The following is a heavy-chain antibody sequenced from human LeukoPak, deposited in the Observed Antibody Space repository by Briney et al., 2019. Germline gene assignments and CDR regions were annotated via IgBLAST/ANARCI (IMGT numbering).Heavy chain of an antibody. V-gene: IGHV4-34*01. CDR2: INHSGST. J-gene: IGHJ4*02. CDR1: GGSFSGYY. D-gene: IGHD2-15*01. Sequence: SETLSLTCAVYGGSFSGYYWSWIRQPPGKGLEWIGEINHSGSTNYNPSLKSRVTISVDTSKNQFSLKLSSVTAADTAVYYCARGLYCSGGICYRPFDYWGQGTLVTVSS. CDR3: ARGLYCSGGICYRPFDY.